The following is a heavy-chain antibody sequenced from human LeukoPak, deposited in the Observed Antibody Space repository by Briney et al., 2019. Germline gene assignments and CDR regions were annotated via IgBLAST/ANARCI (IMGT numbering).Heavy chain of an antibody. CDR3: ARGTDYYGSGSYYYYGMDV. Sequence: TVRVSCKASGGTFSSYAISWVRQAPGQGREWMGGMIPIFGTANYAHKFQGRVTITADESTSTAYMELSSLRSEDTAVYYCARGTDYYGSGSYYYYGMDVWGQGTTVTVCS. CDR1: GGTFSSYA. D-gene: IGHD3-10*01. CDR2: MIPIFGTA. V-gene: IGHV1-69*13. J-gene: IGHJ6*02.